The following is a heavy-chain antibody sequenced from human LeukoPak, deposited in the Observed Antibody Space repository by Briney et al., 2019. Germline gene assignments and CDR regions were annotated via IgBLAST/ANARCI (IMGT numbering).Heavy chain of an antibody. V-gene: IGHV3-7*01. CDR2: IKQDGSEK. Sequence: GGSLRLSCAASGFTFSSYAMSWVRQAPGKGLEWVANIKQDGSEKYYVDSVKGRFTISRDNAKNSLYLQITSLRAEDTAVYYCARDRGTTASIVGAFDIWGQGTMVTVSS. D-gene: IGHD1-1*01. CDR3: ARDRGTTASIVGAFDI. J-gene: IGHJ3*02. CDR1: GFTFSSYA.